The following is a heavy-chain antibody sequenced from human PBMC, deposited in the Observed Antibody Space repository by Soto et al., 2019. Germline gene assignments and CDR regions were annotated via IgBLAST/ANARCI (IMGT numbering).Heavy chain of an antibody. V-gene: IGHV1-69*02. CDR1: VGTFSDYN. D-gene: IGHD1-1*01. CDR2: IIPKRGIT. Sequence: VQLVQSGAEVKRPGSSVKVSCKAPVGTFSDYNIAWVRQARGQGLEWMGRIIPKRGITNYAHKFQDRVRITADTATSTGYMELTSLRYEDTAVYFCARVEGTRTTNFYHYMDVWGEGTSVTVS. J-gene: IGHJ6*03. CDR3: ARVEGTRTTNFYHYMDV.